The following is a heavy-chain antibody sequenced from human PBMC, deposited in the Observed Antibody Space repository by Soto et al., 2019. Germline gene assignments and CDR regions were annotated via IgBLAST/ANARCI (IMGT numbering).Heavy chain of an antibody. V-gene: IGHV1-69*13. D-gene: IGHD6-13*01. CDR3: ARVSSSWYYNWFDP. CDR1: GHTFSSYA. CDR2: IIPIFGTA. Sequence: ASLKVSCKTAGHTFSSYAISCVRHTTGQGLELIGGIIPIFGTANYAQKFQGRVTITADESTSTAYMELSSLRSEDTAVYYCARVSSSWYYNWFDPWGQGTLVTVSS. J-gene: IGHJ5*02.